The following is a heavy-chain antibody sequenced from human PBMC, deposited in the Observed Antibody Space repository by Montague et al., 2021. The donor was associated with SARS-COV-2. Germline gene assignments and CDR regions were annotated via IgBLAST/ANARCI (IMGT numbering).Heavy chain of an antibody. CDR3: ARVNPSYDFWSGSNWFDP. J-gene: IGHJ5*02. Sequence: SLRLSCAASAFTFSSYSMTWVRQAPGQGLQWVSALSANGGATYYLDSVKGRFTISRDNSKSTLYLQMNSLRAEDTGVYYCARVNPSYDFWSGSNWFDPWGQGTLVIVSS. V-gene: IGHV3-23*01. CDR1: AFTFSSYS. CDR2: LSANGGAT. D-gene: IGHD3-3*01.